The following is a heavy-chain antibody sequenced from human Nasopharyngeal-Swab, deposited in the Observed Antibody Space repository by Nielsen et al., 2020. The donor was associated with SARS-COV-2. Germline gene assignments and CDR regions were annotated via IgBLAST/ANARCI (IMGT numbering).Heavy chain of an antibody. CDR1: GFTFSSYG. CDR3: AKDGDGSGSYGDYYYYYMDV. CDR2: ISYDGSNK. V-gene: IGHV3-30*18. J-gene: IGHJ6*03. Sequence: GGSLRLSCAASGFTFSSYGMHWVRQAPGKGLERVAVISYDGSNKYYADSVKGRFTISRDNSKNTLYLQMNSLRAEDTAVYYCAKDGDGSGSYGDYYYYYMDVWGKGTTVTVSS. D-gene: IGHD3-10*01.